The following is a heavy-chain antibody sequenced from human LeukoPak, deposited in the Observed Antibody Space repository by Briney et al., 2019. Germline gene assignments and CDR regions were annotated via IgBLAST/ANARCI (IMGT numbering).Heavy chain of an antibody. CDR3: ARVADWGYDAFDI. CDR2: TYYKSKWYN. J-gene: IGHJ3*02. D-gene: IGHD7-27*01. V-gene: IGHV6-1*01. Sequence: SQTLSLTCAISGDSVSVNSDVWNWIRQSPSRGLEWLGRTYYKSKWYNDYAVSVKSRITISPDTSKNQFSLQLNSVTPEDTAVYYCARVADWGYDAFDIWGQGTMVTVSS. CDR1: GDSVSVNSDV.